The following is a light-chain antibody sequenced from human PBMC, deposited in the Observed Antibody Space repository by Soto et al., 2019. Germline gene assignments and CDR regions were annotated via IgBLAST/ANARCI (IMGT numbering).Light chain of an antibody. CDR3: KQSYSSPPT. Sequence: DIHMTQSPSTLSASVGDRVTITCRASQSLSSRLAWYQQKPGKAPKLLIFAASSLQSGVHSRFSGSRSGPDFTLTIRSLQPEDFATYYCKQSYSSPPTFGQGTKVDIK. V-gene: IGKV1-39*01. CDR2: AAS. CDR1: QSLSSR. J-gene: IGKJ1*01.